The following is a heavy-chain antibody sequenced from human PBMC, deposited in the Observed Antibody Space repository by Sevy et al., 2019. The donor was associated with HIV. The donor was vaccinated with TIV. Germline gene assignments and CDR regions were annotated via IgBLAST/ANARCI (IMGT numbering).Heavy chain of an antibody. J-gene: IGHJ4*02. V-gene: IGHV4-30-4*01. Sequence: SETLSLTCTVSGGSISSGDYYWSWIRQPPGKGLEWIGYIYYSGSTYYNPSLKSRVTISVDTSKNQFSLKLSSVTAADTALYYCARGGYDSSGYYYGGIDYWGQGTLVTVSS. D-gene: IGHD3-22*01. CDR2: IYYSGST. CDR1: GGSISSGDYY. CDR3: ARGGYDSSGYYYGGIDY.